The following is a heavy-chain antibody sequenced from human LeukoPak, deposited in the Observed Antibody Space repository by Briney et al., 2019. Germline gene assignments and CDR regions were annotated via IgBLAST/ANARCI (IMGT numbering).Heavy chain of an antibody. J-gene: IGHJ5*02. D-gene: IGHD6-13*01. CDR3: ARDHSFAAGCLYNWFDP. CDR2: ISAYNGNT. V-gene: IGHV1-18*01. Sequence: ASVKVSCKASGYTFTSYGISWVRQAPGQGLEWMGWISAYNGNTNYAQKLRGRVTMTTDTSTSTAYMELRSLRSDDTAVYYCARDHSFAAGCLYNWFDPWGQGTLVTVSS. CDR1: GYTFTSYG.